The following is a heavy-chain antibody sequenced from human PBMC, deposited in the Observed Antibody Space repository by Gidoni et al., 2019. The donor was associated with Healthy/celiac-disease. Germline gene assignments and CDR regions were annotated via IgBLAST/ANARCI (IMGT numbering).Heavy chain of an antibody. CDR2: ISYDGSNK. CDR1: GFPLSSYA. J-gene: IGHJ4*02. D-gene: IGHD3-9*01. CDR3: ARGGRYLLTLMGFDY. Sequence: QVPLVESGGRVVQPGKSLRLSCSAPGFPLSSYAMHWVRQAPGKGLEWVAIISYDGSNKYYADSVKGRFTISRDNSKNTVYLQMNSLRAEDTAVYYCARGGRYLLTLMGFDYWGQGTLVTVSS. V-gene: IGHV3-30-3*01.